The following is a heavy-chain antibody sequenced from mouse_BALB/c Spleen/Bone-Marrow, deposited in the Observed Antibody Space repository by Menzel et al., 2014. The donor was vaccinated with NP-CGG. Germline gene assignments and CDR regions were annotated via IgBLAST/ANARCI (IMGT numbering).Heavy chain of an antibody. V-gene: IGHV1-61*01. CDR1: GYTFTSYW. CDR3: ARWGAYFDY. J-gene: IGHJ2*01. Sequence: QAQLKESGAELVRPGTPVKLSCKASGYTFTSYWMNWVKQRPGRGLEWIGRIDPSDSETHYNQKFKDKATLTVDKSSSTAYIQLSSLTSEDSAVYYCARWGAYFDYWGQGTTLTVSS. CDR2: IDPSDSET.